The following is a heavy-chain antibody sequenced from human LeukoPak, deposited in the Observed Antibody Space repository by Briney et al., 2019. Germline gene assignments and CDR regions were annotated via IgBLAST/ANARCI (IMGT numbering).Heavy chain of an antibody. CDR1: GYTFTSYA. J-gene: IGHJ4*02. Sequence: AASVTVSCKASGYTFTSYAIHWVRQAPGQRLEWMGWISAGNGNTKYSQNFQGRVTFISNTSATTAFMELSSLRSEDAAVYYCARDRQAYYDSSGYSGYDYWGQGTLVTVSS. V-gene: IGHV1-3*01. CDR2: ISAGNGNT. D-gene: IGHD3-22*01. CDR3: ARDRQAYYDSSGYSGYDY.